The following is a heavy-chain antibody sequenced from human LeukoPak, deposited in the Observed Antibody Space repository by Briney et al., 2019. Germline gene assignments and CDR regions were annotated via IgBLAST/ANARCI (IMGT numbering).Heavy chain of an antibody. V-gene: IGHV3-23*01. CDR1: GDIFSTFA. J-gene: IGHJ3*02. Sequence: GRSLRLSCAASGDIFSTFAMSWVRQAPGRGLKWVSGISTISSTFYADSVKGRFTISRDNSKNTLYLQMNSLRAEDTAVYYCAKSPALWLEETGTAFDIWGRGTMVTVSS. CDR2: ISTISST. D-gene: IGHD3-10*01. CDR3: AKSPALWLEETGTAFDI.